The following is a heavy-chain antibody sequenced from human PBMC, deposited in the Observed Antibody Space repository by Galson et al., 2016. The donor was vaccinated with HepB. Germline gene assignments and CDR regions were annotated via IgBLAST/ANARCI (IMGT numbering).Heavy chain of an antibody. CDR1: GFTFGTYS. J-gene: IGHJ4*02. D-gene: IGHD6-19*01. V-gene: IGHV3-53*01. CDR3: VRGGERWLESSTFDF. Sequence: SLRLSCAASGFTFGTYSMNWVRQAPGKGLDWVSVLYIAGTTYYADSVMGRLTFSRDDSKNTLYLQMNNVRAEDTAVYYCVRGGERWLESSTFDFWGQGTLVTVSS. CDR2: LYIAGTT.